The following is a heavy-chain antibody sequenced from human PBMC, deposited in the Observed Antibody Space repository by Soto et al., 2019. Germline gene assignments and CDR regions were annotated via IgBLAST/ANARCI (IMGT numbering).Heavy chain of an antibody. D-gene: IGHD6-19*01. V-gene: IGHV1-2*02. CDR3: ASAAVTGTAGLDF. CDR1: GYTFSGFY. CDR2: INPSNGGT. J-gene: IGHJ4*02. Sequence: PSVKVSCKASGYTFSGFYMHWVRQAPGQGLEWMGWINPSNGGTKYAEKFQGRVTMTRDTSISTAYVELSRLTSDDTAVYYCASAAVTGTAGLDFWGQGTLVT.